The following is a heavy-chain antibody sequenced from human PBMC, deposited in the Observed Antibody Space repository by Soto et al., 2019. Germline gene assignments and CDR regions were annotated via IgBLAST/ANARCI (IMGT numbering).Heavy chain of an antibody. CDR1: GFIFGTYG. CDR3: ARVAGYMAKLDY. D-gene: IGHD3-9*01. CDR2: ISSDGSYK. V-gene: IGHV3-30*03. Sequence: PGGSLRLSCAASGFIFGTYGMHWVRQAPGKGLDWVAVISSDGSYKYYADSVKGRFTISRDNSKNTLYLQMNSLRAEDTAVYYCARVAGYMAKLDYWGQGTLVTVSS. J-gene: IGHJ4*02.